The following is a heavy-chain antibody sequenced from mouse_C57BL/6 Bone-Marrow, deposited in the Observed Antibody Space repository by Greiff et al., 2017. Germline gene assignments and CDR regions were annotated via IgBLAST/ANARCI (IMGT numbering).Heavy chain of an antibody. CDR1: GYTFTNYW. CDR2: IYPGGGYT. J-gene: IGHJ4*01. CDR3: ARGGGYYAMDY. V-gene: IGHV1-63*01. Sequence: VQLQQSGAELVRPGTSVKMSCKASGYTFTNYWIGWAKQRPGHGLEWIGDIYPGGGYTNYNEKFKGKATLTAYKSSSTAYMQFSSLTSEESAIYYCARGGGYYAMDYWGQGTSVTVSS.